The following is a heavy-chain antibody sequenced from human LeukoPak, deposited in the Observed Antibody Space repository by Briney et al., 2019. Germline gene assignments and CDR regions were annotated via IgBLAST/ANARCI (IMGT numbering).Heavy chain of an antibody. CDR1: GGTFSSYA. V-gene: IGHV1-2*06. CDR2: INPNSGGT. CDR3: AREDSSGWYY. D-gene: IGHD6-19*01. Sequence: ASVKVSCKASGGTFSSYAISWVRPAPGQGLEWMGRINPNSGGTNYAQKFQGRVTMTRDTSISTAYMELSRLRSDDTAVYYCAREDSSGWYYWGQGTLVTVSS. J-gene: IGHJ4*02.